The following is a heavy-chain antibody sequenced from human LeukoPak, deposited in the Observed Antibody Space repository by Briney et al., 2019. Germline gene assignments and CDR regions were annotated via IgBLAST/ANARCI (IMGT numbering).Heavy chain of an antibody. CDR1: GGSISSYY. CDR2: IYYSRST. D-gene: IGHD6-13*01. CDR3: ARQAQQLVSFDF. V-gene: IGHV4-59*08. Sequence: ASETLSLTCTVSGGSISSYYWSWIRQPPGKGLEWIGYIYYSRSTKYNPSLKSRVTISVDTSKNQFSLKVTSVTAADTAVYYCARQAQQLVSFDFWGHGTLVTVSS. J-gene: IGHJ4*01.